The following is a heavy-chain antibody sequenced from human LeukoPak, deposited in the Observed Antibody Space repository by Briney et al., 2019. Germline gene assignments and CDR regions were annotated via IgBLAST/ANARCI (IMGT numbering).Heavy chain of an antibody. CDR2: INPNSGGT. D-gene: IGHD3-3*01. CDR1: GYTFTGYY. J-gene: IGHJ3*02. Sequence: ASVKVSCKASGYTFTGYYMHWVRQAPGQGLGWMGWINPNSGGTNYAQKFQGRVTMTRDTSISTAYMELSRLRSDDTAVYYCARVASYDFWSAHDAFDIWGQGTMVTVSS. V-gene: IGHV1-2*02. CDR3: ARVASYDFWSAHDAFDI.